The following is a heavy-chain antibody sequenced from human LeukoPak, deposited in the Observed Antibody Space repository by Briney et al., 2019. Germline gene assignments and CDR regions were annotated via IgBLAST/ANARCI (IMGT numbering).Heavy chain of an antibody. J-gene: IGHJ3*02. CDR3: ARDRRESSKPNDAFDI. CDR2: IYYTGST. Sequence: SETLSLTCSVSGGYISSYYWSWLRQPPGKGLEGIGYIYYTGSTSYNPSLESRVTISIDTSKKQLSLKLRSVTAADTAVYYCARDRRESSKPNDAFDIWGQGTMVTVSS. V-gene: IGHV4-59*01. D-gene: IGHD4-11*01. CDR1: GGYISSYY.